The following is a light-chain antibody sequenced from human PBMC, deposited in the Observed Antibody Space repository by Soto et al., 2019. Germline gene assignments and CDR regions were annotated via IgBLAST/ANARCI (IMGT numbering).Light chain of an antibody. J-gene: IGKJ1*01. CDR3: QESGISPWT. CDR1: QSGSSSD. V-gene: IGKV3-20*01. CDR2: GAS. Sequence: DIVFRRSRSTHSLSPGERATVSCSASQSGSSSDLAWYQQKPGQTPRLVIYGASSRATGMPDRFSGSGSATDFTISISRLEAEDFVVYYGQESGISPWTFGQGTKVDIK.